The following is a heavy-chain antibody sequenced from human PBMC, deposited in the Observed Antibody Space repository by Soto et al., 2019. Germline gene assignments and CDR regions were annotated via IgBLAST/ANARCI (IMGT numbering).Heavy chain of an antibody. CDR1: GYTFTNFG. CDR2: ISAYNVNT. Sequence: QVQLVQSGAEVKKPGASVKVSCKASGYTFTNFGISWVRQAPGQGLEWMGWISAYNVNTNYAQNFQGRVTMTTDTSTSTAYMGLRSLGSEDTAVDYCVRGGTPIDYWGQGTLVTVSS. J-gene: IGHJ4*02. D-gene: IGHD3-16*01. CDR3: VRGGTPIDY. V-gene: IGHV1-18*01.